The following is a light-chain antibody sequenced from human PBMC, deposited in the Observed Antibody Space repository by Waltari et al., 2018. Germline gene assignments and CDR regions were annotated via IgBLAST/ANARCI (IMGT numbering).Light chain of an antibody. CDR3: QTWGLGIVI. CDR2: VNSDGSH. Sequence: QLVLTQSPSASASLGASVNLTCTLSSGHSTYAIAWHQQQPEKGPRSLMKVNSDGSHTKGDGIPERIAGSSSGAERYLTISGLQSDDGADYYCQTWGLGIVIFGGGTKLTVL. V-gene: IGLV4-69*01. J-gene: IGLJ2*01. CDR1: SGHSTYA.